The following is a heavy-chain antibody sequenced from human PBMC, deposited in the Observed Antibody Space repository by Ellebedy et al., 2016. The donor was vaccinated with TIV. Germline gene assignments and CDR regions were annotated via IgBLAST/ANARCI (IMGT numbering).Heavy chain of an antibody. V-gene: IGHV4-59*08. J-gene: IGHJ4*02. CDR3: ASDGVKVLYGSLDY. CDR1: GGSLSPYY. CDR2: ISYSGST. D-gene: IGHD4-17*01. Sequence: MPSETLSLTCTVSGGSLSPYYFCWIPFPPGTGLEWIGYISYSGSTNYNPSLKSRVTISVDTSKTQFSLKLSSVTAADTAMYYCASDGVKVLYGSLDYWGQGTLVTVSS.